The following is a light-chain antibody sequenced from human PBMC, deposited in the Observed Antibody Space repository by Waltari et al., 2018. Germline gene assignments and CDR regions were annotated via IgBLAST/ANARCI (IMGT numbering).Light chain of an antibody. Sequence: QSALTQPASVSGSPGQSITISCTGTSSDVGGYNYVSWYQQHPGKVPKLMIYDVTKRPSGVSNRSSGSNSGNTASLTISGLQAEDEADYYCSSYTSTSTHVVFGGGTKLTVL. CDR3: SSYTSTSTHVV. CDR1: SSDVGGYNY. CDR2: DVT. J-gene: IGLJ2*01. V-gene: IGLV2-14*01.